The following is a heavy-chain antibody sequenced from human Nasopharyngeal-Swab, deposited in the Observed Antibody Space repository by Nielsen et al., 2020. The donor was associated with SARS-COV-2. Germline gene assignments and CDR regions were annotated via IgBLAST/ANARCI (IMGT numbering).Heavy chain of an antibody. CDR1: GFTFSSYA. J-gene: IGHJ4*02. Sequence: GESLKISCAASGFTFSSYAMHWVRQAPGKGLEWVAVIWYDGSNKYYADSVKGRFTISRDNSKNTLYLQMNSLRAEDTAVYYCARARGGSYYSPFDYWGQGTLVTVSS. V-gene: IGHV3-30*04. D-gene: IGHD1-26*01. CDR3: ARARGGSYYSPFDY. CDR2: IWYDGSNK.